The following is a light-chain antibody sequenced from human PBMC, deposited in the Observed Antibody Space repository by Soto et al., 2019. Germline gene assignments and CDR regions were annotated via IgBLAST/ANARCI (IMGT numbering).Light chain of an antibody. J-gene: IGLJ2*01. Sequence: SYELTQPPSVSVAPGKTARITCGGNNIGSKSVHWYQQKPRQAPVLVIYYDSDRPSGIPERFSGSNSGNTATLTISRVEAGDEADDYCQVWDSSSDHDVVFGGGTKLTVL. CDR1: NIGSKS. CDR2: YDS. CDR3: QVWDSSSDHDVV. V-gene: IGLV3-21*04.